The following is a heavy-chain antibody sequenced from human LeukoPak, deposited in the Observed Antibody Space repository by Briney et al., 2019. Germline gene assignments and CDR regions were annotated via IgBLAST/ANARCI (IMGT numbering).Heavy chain of an antibody. V-gene: IGHV3-23*01. J-gene: IGHJ4*02. CDR3: ARVGEYYFDTSGYAAYFDS. CDR2: ISGSGVST. Sequence: GGSLRLSCAASGFTFISYAMSWVRQAPGKGLEWVSAISGSGVSTYYADSVKGRFTISRDNSKNTLYLQMNSLRAEDTAVYYCARVGEYYFDTSGYAAYFDSWGQGTLVTVSS. CDR1: GFTFISYA. D-gene: IGHD3-22*01.